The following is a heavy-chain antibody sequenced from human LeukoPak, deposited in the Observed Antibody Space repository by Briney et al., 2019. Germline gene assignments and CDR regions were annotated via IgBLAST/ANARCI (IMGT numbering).Heavy chain of an antibody. CDR3: ARVGGHCTSTSCPPPDY. CDR2: IDSSSRYI. CDR1: EFTFSSYN. V-gene: IGHV3-21*01. Sequence: GGSLRLSCAASEFTFSSYNMDWVSQAPGKGLEWVSFIDSSSRYIYQADSVKGRFTISRDNAKSSVFLQMNSLRAEDTAVYYCARVGGHCTSTSCPPPDYWGQGTLVTVSS. D-gene: IGHD2-2*01. J-gene: IGHJ4*02.